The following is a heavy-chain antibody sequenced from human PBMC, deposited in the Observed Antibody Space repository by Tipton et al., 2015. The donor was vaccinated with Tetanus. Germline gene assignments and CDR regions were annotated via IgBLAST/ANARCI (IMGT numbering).Heavy chain of an antibody. CDR2: IIPIFGTA. J-gene: IGHJ3*02. CDR1: GGNFSSYA. D-gene: IGHD3-9*01. Sequence: QMQLVQSGAEVKKTGSSVKVSCKASGGNFSSYAISWVRQAPGQGLEWMGGIIPIFGTAYYAQKVQGRVAITADESTSAAYMGLSSLRSEDTAVYYCAKGEEYDILTGYPDAFDIWGQGTMVTVSS. CDR3: AKGEEYDILTGYPDAFDI. V-gene: IGHV1-69*01.